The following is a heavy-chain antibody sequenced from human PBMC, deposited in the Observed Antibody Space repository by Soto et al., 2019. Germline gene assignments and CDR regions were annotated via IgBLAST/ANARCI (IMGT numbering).Heavy chain of an antibody. Sequence: QVQLVQSGAEEKKPGASVKVSCKASGYTFINYAIHWVRQAPGQRLEWMGWINAGNGDTKYSQKFQGRVTITRDTSANTAYMELSGLRSEGTAVYSWARGGAGYYFAYWGQGTLVTVSS. D-gene: IGHD2-15*01. V-gene: IGHV1-3*05. CDR2: INAGNGDT. CDR3: ARGGAGYYFAY. CDR1: GYTFINYA. J-gene: IGHJ4*02.